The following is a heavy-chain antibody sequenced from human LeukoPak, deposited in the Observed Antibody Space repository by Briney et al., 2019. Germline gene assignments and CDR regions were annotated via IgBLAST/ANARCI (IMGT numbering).Heavy chain of an antibody. CDR3: ARGGGYCTSTSCYYFDY. D-gene: IGHD2-2*01. CDR2: ISSGSSYI. CDR1: GFTFSDYY. J-gene: IGHJ4*02. Sequence: GGSLRLSCAASGFTFSDYYMNWVRQAPGKGLEWVSSISSGSSYIYYADSVKGRFTISRDNARNSLNLQMNSLRAEDTAVYYCARGGGYCTSTSCYYFDYWGQGTLVTVSS. V-gene: IGHV3-21*01.